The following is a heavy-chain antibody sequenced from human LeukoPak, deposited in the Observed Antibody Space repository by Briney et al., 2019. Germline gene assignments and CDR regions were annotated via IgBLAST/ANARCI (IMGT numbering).Heavy chain of an antibody. Sequence: GGSLRLSCAASGFTFSSYAMGWVRQAPGKGLEWVSAITASGGNTYYADSVKGRFTISRDNSKNSLYLQVNSLRAEDTAVYYCAKGNGYSYGRYYFDYWGQGTLVTVSS. CDR3: AKGNGYSYGRYYFDY. J-gene: IGHJ4*02. V-gene: IGHV3-23*01. D-gene: IGHD5-18*01. CDR2: ITASGGNT. CDR1: GFTFSSYA.